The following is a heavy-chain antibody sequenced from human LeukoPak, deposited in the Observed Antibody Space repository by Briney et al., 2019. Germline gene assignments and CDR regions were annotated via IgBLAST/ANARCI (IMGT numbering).Heavy chain of an antibody. V-gene: IGHV5-51*01. J-gene: IGHJ3*02. CDR3: ARRAADAFDI. Sequence: GEALQISWKGSGFRFTTYWIVWGRQMPGQGLEWMGIIYPSDSDTRYSPSFQGQVTISAAKSITTAYLQWSSLKASDTAMYYCARRAADAFDIWGQGTMVTVSS. CDR2: IYPSDSDT. CDR1: GFRFTTYW.